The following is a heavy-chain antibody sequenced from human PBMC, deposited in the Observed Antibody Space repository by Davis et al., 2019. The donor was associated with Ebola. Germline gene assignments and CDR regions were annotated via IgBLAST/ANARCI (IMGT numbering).Heavy chain of an antibody. V-gene: IGHV3-11*01. CDR3: ARVAYCSGGSCYRHFDY. D-gene: IGHD2-15*01. Sequence: GESLKISCAASGFTFSDYYMSWIRQAPGKGLEWVSYISSSGSTIYYADSVKGRFPISRDNAKNSLYLQMNSLRAEDTAVYYCARVAYCSGGSCYRHFDYWGQGTLVTVSS. CDR2: ISSSGSTI. CDR1: GFTFSDYY. J-gene: IGHJ4*02.